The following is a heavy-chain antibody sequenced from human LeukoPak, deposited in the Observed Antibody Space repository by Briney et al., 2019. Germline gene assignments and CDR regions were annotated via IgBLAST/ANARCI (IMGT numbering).Heavy chain of an antibody. CDR2: IKGKSGGGTT. Sequence: PGGTLRLSCAASGFTFSNAWMSWVRQAPGRGLEWVGRIKGKSGGGTTDYAAPVKDRLAISRDDSRNTLYLQMNSLKTEDTAVYYCTTDRGRTELPLFGYWGQGTLVTVSS. CDR3: TTDRGRTELPLFGY. CDR1: GFTFSNAW. V-gene: IGHV3-15*01. J-gene: IGHJ4*02. D-gene: IGHD1-26*01.